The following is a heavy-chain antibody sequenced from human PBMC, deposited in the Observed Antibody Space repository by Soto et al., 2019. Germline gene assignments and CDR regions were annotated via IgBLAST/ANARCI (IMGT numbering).Heavy chain of an antibody. V-gene: IGHV1-18*01. Sequence: GASVKVSCKASGYTFTSYGISWVRQAPGQGLEWMGWISAYNGNTNYAQKLQGRVTMTTDTSTSTAYMELRSLRSDDTALYYFASGYSVATIAYYSVMAVWGQGTTVTVSS. J-gene: IGHJ6*02. CDR1: GYTFTSYG. CDR2: ISAYNGNT. CDR3: ASGYSVATIAYYSVMAV. D-gene: IGHD5-12*01.